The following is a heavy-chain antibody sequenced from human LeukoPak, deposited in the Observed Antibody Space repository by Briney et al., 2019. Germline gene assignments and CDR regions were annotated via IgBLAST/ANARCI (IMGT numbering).Heavy chain of an antibody. CDR1: GGSISSGDYY. CDR2: IYYSGST. V-gene: IGHV4-30-4*01. D-gene: IGHD4-17*01. Sequence: PSETLSLTCTVSGGSISSGDYYWSWIRQPPGKGLEWIGYIYYSGSTYYNPSLKSRVTISVDTSKNQFSLKLSSVTAADTAVYYCARADDYGDLNWFDPWGQGTLVTVSS. J-gene: IGHJ5*02. CDR3: ARADDYGDLNWFDP.